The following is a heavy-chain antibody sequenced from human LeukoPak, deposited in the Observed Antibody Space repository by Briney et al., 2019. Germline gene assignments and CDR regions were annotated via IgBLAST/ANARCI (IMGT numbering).Heavy chain of an antibody. Sequence: GGSLRLSCATSGFIFSSCEMAWVRQAPGMGLEFVSYISNSGSPIKYGDAVKGRFTISRDNSKNSVYLQMNSLRAEDTALYFCAGGPQYGGSFSYWGQGTLVTVSS. CDR3: AGGPQYGGSFSY. J-gene: IGHJ4*02. CDR1: GFIFSSCE. V-gene: IGHV3-48*03. D-gene: IGHD1-26*01. CDR2: ISNSGSPI.